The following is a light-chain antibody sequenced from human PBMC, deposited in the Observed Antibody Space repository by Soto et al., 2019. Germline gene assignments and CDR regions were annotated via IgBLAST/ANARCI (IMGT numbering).Light chain of an antibody. J-gene: IGKJ1*01. CDR3: QQYNSYSPT. CDR2: DIS. V-gene: IGKV1-5*01. CDR1: QNVINY. Sequence: DIQMTQSPSSLSASVGDRVTITCRTSQNVINYLHWYQQKPGKAPNLLIYDISALQSGVPSRFSGSGSGTDFTLTISSLQPDDFATYYCQQYNSYSPTFGQGTKV.